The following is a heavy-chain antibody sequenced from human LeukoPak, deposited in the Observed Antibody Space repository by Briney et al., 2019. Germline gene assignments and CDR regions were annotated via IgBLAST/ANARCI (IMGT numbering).Heavy chain of an antibody. J-gene: IGHJ4*02. V-gene: IGHV4-34*01. CDR2: INHSGST. CDR1: GGSFSGYY. CDR3: ARLGILHCSSTSCPRG. Sequence: SETLSLTCAVYGGSFSGYYWSWIRQPPGKGLEWIGEINHSGSTNYNPSLKSRVTISVDTSKNQFSLKLSSVTAADTAVYYCARLGILHCSSTSCPRGWGQGTLVTVSS. D-gene: IGHD2-2*01.